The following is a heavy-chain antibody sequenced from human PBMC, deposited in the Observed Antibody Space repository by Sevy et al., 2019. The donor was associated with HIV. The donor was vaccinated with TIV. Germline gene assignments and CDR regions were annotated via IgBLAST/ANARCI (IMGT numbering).Heavy chain of an antibody. J-gene: IGHJ2*01. CDR3: ARGAGLYGDYAWYFDL. V-gene: IGHV3-74*01. CDR2: INSDGSST. Sequence: GGSLRLSCAASGFTFSSYWMHWVRQAPGKGLVWVSRINSDGSSTSYADSVKGRFTISRDNAKNTLYLQMNSLRAEDTAVYYCARGAGLYGDYAWYFDLWGRGTLVTVSS. CDR1: GFTFSSYW. D-gene: IGHD4-17*01.